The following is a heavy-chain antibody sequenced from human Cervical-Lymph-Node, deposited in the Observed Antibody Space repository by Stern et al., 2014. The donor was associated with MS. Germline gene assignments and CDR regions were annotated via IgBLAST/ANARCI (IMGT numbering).Heavy chain of an antibody. CDR1: GFTFSTYA. V-gene: IGHV3-30-3*01. D-gene: IGHD3-22*01. J-gene: IGHJ4*02. CDR2: ISYDGSNK. Sequence: QLVQSGGGVVQPGRSLRLSCAASGFTFSTYAMHWVRQAPGKGLEWVAVISYDGSNKYYADSVKGRFTISRDNSKNTLYLQMNSLRAEDTAVYYCARGLYYYDSSGYYGPFDDWGQGTLVTVSS. CDR3: ARGLYYYDSSGYYGPFDD.